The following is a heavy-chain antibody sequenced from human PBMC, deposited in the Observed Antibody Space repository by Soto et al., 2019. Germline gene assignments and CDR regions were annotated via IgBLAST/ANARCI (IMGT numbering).Heavy chain of an antibody. V-gene: IGHV3-21*01. J-gene: IGHJ6*02. Sequence: EVQLVESGGGLVKPGGSLRLSCAASGFTFSSYSMNWVRQAPGKGLEWVSSISSSSSYIYYADSVKGRFTISRDNAKNSLYLQMNSLRAEDTAVYYCARDTPGTVGYGMDVWGQGTTVTVSS. CDR2: ISSSSSYI. CDR1: GFTFSSYS. CDR3: ARDTPGTVGYGMDV. D-gene: IGHD4-17*01.